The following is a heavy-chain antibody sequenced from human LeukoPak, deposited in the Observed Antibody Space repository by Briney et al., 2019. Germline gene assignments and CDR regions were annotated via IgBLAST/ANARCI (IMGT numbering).Heavy chain of an antibody. CDR3: ARDIGSAYYDFWSGYSHFDY. V-gene: IGHV4-38-2*02. CDR1: GYSISSGYY. CDR2: IYHSGST. J-gene: IGHJ4*02. D-gene: IGHD3-3*01. Sequence: PSETLSLTCAVSGYSISSGYYWGWIRQPPGKGLEWIGSIYHSGSTYYNPSLKSRVTISVDTSKNQFSLKLSSVTAADTAVYYCARDIGSAYYDFWSGYSHFDYWGQGTLVTVSS.